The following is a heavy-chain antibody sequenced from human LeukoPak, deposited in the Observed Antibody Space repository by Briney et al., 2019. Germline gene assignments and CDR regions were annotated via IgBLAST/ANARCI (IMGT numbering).Heavy chain of an antibody. CDR3: ARGGGPHNGFDY. D-gene: IGHD1-14*01. Sequence: SETLSLTCTVSGGSISSSSYYWGWIRQPPGKGLEWIGSIYYSGSTYYNPSLKSRVTISVDTSKNQFSLKLSSVTAADTAVYYCARGGGPHNGFDYWGQGTLVTVSS. CDR2: IYYSGST. J-gene: IGHJ4*02. CDR1: GGSISSSSYY. V-gene: IGHV4-39*01.